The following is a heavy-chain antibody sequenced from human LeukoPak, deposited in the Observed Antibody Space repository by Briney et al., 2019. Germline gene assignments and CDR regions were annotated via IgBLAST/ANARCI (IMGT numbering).Heavy chain of an antibody. CDR3: ARDPGSYGSTLWDY. CDR1: GFTFSSYG. D-gene: IGHD5-18*01. V-gene: IGHV3-33*01. Sequence: PGGSLRLSCAASGFTFSSYGMHWVRQAPGKGLEGVAVIWYDGSNKYYADSVKGRFTISRDNSKNTLYLQMNSLRAEDTAVYYCARDPGSYGSTLWDYWGQGTLVTVSS. J-gene: IGHJ4*02. CDR2: IWYDGSNK.